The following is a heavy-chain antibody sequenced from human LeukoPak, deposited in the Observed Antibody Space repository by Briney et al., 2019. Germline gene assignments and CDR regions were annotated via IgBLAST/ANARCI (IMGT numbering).Heavy chain of an antibody. V-gene: IGHV1-8*03. CDR3: ARARNYGGYYYYYMDV. CDR2: MNPNSGNT. J-gene: IGHJ6*03. CDR1: GYTFTSYD. D-gene: IGHD4-11*01. Sequence: ASVKVSCKASGYTFTSYDINWVRQATGQGLEWMGWMNPNSGNTGYAQKFQGRVTITRNTSISTAYMELSSLRSEDTAVYYCARARNYGGYYYYYMDVWGKGTTVTVSS.